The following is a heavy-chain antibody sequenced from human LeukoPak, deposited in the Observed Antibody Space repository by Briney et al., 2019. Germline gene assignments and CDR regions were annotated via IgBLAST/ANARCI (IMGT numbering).Heavy chain of an antibody. CDR2: IKSKTDGGTT. CDR3: TTDSTYCSSTSCYTNNLYAFDI. D-gene: IGHD2-2*02. CDR1: GFTFSNAW. J-gene: IGHJ3*02. V-gene: IGHV3-15*01. Sequence: GGSLRLSCAASGFTFSNAWMSWVRQAPGKGLEWVGRIKSKTDGGTTDYAAPVKGRFTISRDDSKNTLYLQMNSLKTEDTAVYYCTTDSTYCSSTSCYTNNLYAFDIWGQGTMVTVSS.